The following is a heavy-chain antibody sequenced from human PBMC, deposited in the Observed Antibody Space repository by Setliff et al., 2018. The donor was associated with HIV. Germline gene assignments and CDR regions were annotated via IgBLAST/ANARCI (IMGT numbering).Heavy chain of an antibody. D-gene: IGHD5-12*01. CDR1: SGSFSSRHY. Sequence: SETLSLTCTVSSGSFSSRHYWGWIRQSPGKGLEWIGSVSYSGTTYYNPSLRSRITISVDTSKNQFSLIVSSVTAADKATYYCARHQSGYNFSPFDNWGLGSLVTVSS. J-gene: IGHJ4*02. CDR3: ARHQSGYNFSPFDN. CDR2: VSYSGTT. V-gene: IGHV4-39*01.